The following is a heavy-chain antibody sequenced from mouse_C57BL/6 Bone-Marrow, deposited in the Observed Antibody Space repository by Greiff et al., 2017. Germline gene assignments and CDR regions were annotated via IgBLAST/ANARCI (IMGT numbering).Heavy chain of an antibody. CDR2: IYPGDGDT. CDR1: GYAFTSSW. J-gene: IGHJ2*01. D-gene: IGHD1-3*01. Sequence: QVQLQQSGPELVKPGASVKISCKASGYAFTSSWMHWVKQRPGKGLEWIGRIYPGDGDTNSNRKFKGKATLTADKSSSTAYMQLSSLTSEDSAVYFCARGVDDNNYCFDYWGKGTTVTVSS. CDR3: ARGVDDNNYCFDY. V-gene: IGHV1-82*01.